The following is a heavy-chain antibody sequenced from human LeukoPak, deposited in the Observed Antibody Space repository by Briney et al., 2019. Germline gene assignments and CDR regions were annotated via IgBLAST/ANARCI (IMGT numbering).Heavy chain of an antibody. V-gene: IGHV3-66*01. CDR2: IYSGGRT. CDR3: ARAGNYYDSSGYYG. Sequence: GGSLRLSCAASGFTVSRNYMSWVRQAPGKGLEWVSVIYSGGRTYYADSVKGRFTISRDNSKNTLYLQMNSLRAEDTAVYYCARAGNYYDSSGYYGWGQGTLVTVSS. J-gene: IGHJ4*02. CDR1: GFTVSRNY. D-gene: IGHD3-22*01.